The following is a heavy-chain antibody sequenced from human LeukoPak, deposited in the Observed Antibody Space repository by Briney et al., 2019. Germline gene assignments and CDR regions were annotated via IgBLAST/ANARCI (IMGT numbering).Heavy chain of an antibody. D-gene: IGHD1-26*01. CDR3: ASTGGGSLIDY. CDR2: ISSSSSYI. J-gene: IGHJ4*02. V-gene: IGHV3-21*01. CDR1: GFTFSSYN. Sequence: GASLRLSCSASGFTFSSYNVSWVRQPPGKGVEWVSSISSSSSYIYYADSVKGRFTISRDTAKNSLYLQMNRLRAEDTAVYYCASTGGGSLIDYWGQGTLVTVSS.